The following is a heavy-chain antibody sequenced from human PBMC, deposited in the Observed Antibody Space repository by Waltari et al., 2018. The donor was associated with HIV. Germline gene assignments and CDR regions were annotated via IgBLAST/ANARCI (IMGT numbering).Heavy chain of an antibody. CDR2: ISGLSGYRR. V-gene: IGHV1-18*01. Sequence: QIHLVQSGAEVKKPGASVKVSCKASGYTFSDYGISWVRQAPGQGLEWMGWISGLSGYRRNYAQKFQGRVTLSTDTSTTTGYMVLRSLRSDDTAIYYCARGALLGNWLDPWGQGTLVTVSS. CDR1: GYTFSDYG. D-gene: IGHD3-10*01. J-gene: IGHJ5*02. CDR3: ARGALLGNWLDP.